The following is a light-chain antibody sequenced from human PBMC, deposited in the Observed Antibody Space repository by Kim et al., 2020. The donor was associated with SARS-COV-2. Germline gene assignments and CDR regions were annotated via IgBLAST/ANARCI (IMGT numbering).Light chain of an antibody. V-gene: IGKV3-11*01. CDR3: QQRLHWPPT. CDR1: QSVSRY. CDR2: GAS. J-gene: IGKJ5*01. Sequence: LSQGETATLSCRAHQSVSRYVGWDQQKPGQPPRLLSCGASDRATGIPTRFSGSGSGADFPITISGLEAEGLAIYLRQQRLHWPPTFGQGTRLEIK.